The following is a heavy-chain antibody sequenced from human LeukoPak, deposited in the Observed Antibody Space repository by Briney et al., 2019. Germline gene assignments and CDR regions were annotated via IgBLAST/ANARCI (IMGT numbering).Heavy chain of an antibody. J-gene: IGHJ4*02. CDR2: ISSSSSYI. Sequence: PGGSLRLSCAASGFTFSSYSMNWVRQAPGKGLEWVSSISSSSSYIYYADSVKGRFTISRDNAKNSLYLQMNSLRAEDTALYYCAKFSEGLLPFDYWGQGTLVTVSS. D-gene: IGHD3-3*01. CDR3: AKFSEGLLPFDY. CDR1: GFTFSSYS. V-gene: IGHV3-21*04.